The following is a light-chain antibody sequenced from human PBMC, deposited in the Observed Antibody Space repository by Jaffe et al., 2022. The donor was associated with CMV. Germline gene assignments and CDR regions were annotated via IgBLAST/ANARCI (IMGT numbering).Light chain of an antibody. Sequence: QSALTQPASVSGSPGQSITISCTGTSSDVGGYNSVSWYQQHPGKSPKLMIYDVSNRPSGVSNRFSGSKSGNTASLTISGLQAEDEADYYCSSYTTRTALGVFGGGTKLTVL. CDR3: SSYTTRTALGV. CDR1: SSDVGGYNS. J-gene: IGLJ3*02. CDR2: DVS. V-gene: IGLV2-14*03.